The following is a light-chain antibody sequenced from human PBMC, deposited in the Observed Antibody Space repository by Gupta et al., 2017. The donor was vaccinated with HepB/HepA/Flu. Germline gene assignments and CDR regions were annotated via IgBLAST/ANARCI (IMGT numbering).Light chain of an antibody. CDR1: QRISTY. V-gene: IGKV1-39*01. CDR2: GAS. J-gene: IGKJ1*01. Sequence: DIQMTQSPSSLSASVGDRVTITCRASQRISTYLNWYQQKPGKAPKLLIYGASSLQSGVPLRFSGSGSGTDFTLTISRLQPEDFATYYCQQSYSTPWTFGQGTKVEIK. CDR3: QQSYSTPWT.